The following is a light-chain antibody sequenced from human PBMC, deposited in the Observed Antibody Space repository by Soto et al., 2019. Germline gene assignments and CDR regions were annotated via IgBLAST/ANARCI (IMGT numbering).Light chain of an antibody. CDR2: AVS. CDR1: QTISSY. V-gene: IGKV1-39*01. CDR3: QQTYSIPFT. J-gene: IGKJ4*01. Sequence: DIQMTQSPSSLSASVGDRVTITCRASQTISSYLNWYQQKPGKAPKLLIYAVSSLRSGVPSRFSGSGSGTDFTLTIISLQPEDFATYYCQQTYSIPFTFGGGTKVEIK.